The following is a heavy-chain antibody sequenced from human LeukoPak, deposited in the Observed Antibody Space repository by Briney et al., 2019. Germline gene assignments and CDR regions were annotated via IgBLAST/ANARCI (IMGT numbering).Heavy chain of an antibody. V-gene: IGHV4-59*01. J-gene: IGHJ6*02. CDR2: IYYSGST. D-gene: IGHD6-6*01. Sequence: SETLSLTCTVSGGSISSYYWSWIRQPPGKGLEWIGYIYYSGSTNYNPSPKSRVTISVDTSKNQFSLKLSSVTAADTAAYYCARELSVPSSSSRYYGMDVWGQGTTVTVSS. CDR1: GGSISSYY. CDR3: ARELSVPSSSSRYYGMDV.